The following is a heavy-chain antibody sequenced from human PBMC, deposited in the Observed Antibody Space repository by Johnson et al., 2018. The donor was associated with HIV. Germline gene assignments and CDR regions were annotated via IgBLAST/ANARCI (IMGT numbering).Heavy chain of an antibody. Sequence: QVQLVESGGGVVQPGGSLRLSCAASGFTFSSYAMHWVRQAPGKGLEWVAVISYDGSNKYYVDSVKGRFTISRDNAKNSLYLQMNSLRAEDTAVYYCARDRIPYNWNYEGDAFDIWGQGTMVTVSS. CDR2: ISYDGSNK. V-gene: IGHV3-30*04. CDR1: GFTFSSYA. J-gene: IGHJ3*02. D-gene: IGHD1-7*01. CDR3: ARDRIPYNWNYEGDAFDI.